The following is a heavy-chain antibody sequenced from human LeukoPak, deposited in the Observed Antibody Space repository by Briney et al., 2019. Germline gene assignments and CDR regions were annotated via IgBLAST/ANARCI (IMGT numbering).Heavy chain of an antibody. D-gene: IGHD3-3*01. V-gene: IGHV4-34*01. CDR1: GGSFSGYY. J-gene: IGHJ5*02. CDR3: ARATFYYYDFWSGHRYWFDP. CDR2: INHSGST. Sequence: MPSETLSLTCAVYGGSFSGYYWSWIRQPPGKGLEWIGEINHSGSTNYNPSLKSRVTISVDTSKNQFSLKLSSVTAADTAVYYCARATFYYYDFWSGHRYWFDPWGQGTPVTVSS.